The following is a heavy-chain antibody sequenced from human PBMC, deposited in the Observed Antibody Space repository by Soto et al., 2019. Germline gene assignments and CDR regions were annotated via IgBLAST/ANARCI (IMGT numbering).Heavy chain of an antibody. CDR3: ARDRDDYDSSGYSY. V-gene: IGHV3-21*01. Sequence: GGSLRLSCAASGFTFSSYSMNWVRQAPGKGLEWVSSISSSSSYIYYADSVKGRFTISRDNAKNSLYLQMNSLRAEDTAVYYCARDRDDYDSSGYSYWGQGIMVTVYS. J-gene: IGHJ4*02. CDR2: ISSSSSYI. CDR1: GFTFSSYS. D-gene: IGHD3-22*01.